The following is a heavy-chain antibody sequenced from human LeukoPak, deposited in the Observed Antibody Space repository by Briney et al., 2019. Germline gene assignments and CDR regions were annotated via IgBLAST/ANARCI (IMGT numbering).Heavy chain of an antibody. V-gene: IGHV4-34*01. CDR2: INHSGST. CDR1: GFTLSNYW. D-gene: IGHD6-13*01. CDR3: ARSAAAAGKPNDY. Sequence: GSLRLSCAASGFTLSNYWMSWVRQPPGKGLEWIGEINHSGSTNYNPSLKSRVTISVDTSKNQFSLKLSSVTAADTAVYYCARSAAAAGKPNDYWGQGTLVTVSS. J-gene: IGHJ4*02.